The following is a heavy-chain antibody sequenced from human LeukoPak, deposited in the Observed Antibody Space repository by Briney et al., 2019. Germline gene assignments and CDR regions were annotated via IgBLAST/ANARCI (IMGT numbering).Heavy chain of an antibody. CDR1: GFTFDDYA. Sequence: GGSLRLSCAASGFTFDDYAMHWVRQAPGKGLEWVSLISGDGGSTYYADSVKGRFTISRDNSKNSLYLQMSSLRTEDTALYYCAKDFLSSYYYDSSGYYGWGQGTLVTVSS. CDR2: ISGDGGST. V-gene: IGHV3-43*02. D-gene: IGHD3-22*01. CDR3: AKDFLSSYYYDSSGYYG. J-gene: IGHJ4*02.